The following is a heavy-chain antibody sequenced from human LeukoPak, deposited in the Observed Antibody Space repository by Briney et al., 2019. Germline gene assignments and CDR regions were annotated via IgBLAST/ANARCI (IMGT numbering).Heavy chain of an antibody. D-gene: IGHD3-22*01. V-gene: IGHV4-59*08. CDR3: ARLRNYYDSSGYLDRGSFDY. CDR2: IYYRGST. CDR1: GGSISSYY. Sequence: SETLSLTCSVSGGSISSYYWSWIRQPPGKGLEWIGYIYYRGSTNYNPSLKSRVTISVDTSKNQFSLKLGSVTAADTAVYYCARLRNYYDSSGYLDRGSFDYWGQGTLVTVSS. J-gene: IGHJ4*02.